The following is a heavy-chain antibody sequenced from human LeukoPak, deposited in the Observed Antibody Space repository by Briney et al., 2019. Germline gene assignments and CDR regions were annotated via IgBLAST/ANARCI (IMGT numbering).Heavy chain of an antibody. D-gene: IGHD4-17*01. Sequence: SVKVSCKASGGTFSSYAISWVRQAPGQGLEWMGRIIPILGIANYAQKFQGRVTITADKSTSTAYMELSSLRSEDTAVYYCARRGRDEEIRPFDYWGQGTLVTVSS. CDR2: IIPILGIA. CDR3: ARRGRDEEIRPFDY. V-gene: IGHV1-69*04. J-gene: IGHJ4*02. CDR1: GGTFSSYA.